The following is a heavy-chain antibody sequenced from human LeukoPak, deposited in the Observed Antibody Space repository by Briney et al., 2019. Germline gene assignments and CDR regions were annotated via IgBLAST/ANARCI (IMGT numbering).Heavy chain of an antibody. Sequence: GGSLRLSCATSGFTFSAYSMNWVRQAPGKGLEWVSLISSSSTYIYYADSVKGRFTISRDNAKNSLYLQMNSLRAEDTAVYYCARGWDYGGNIDAFDIWGQGTMVTVSS. CDR3: ARGWDYGGNIDAFDI. V-gene: IGHV3-21*06. CDR1: GFTFSAYS. J-gene: IGHJ3*02. D-gene: IGHD4-23*01. CDR2: ISSSSTYI.